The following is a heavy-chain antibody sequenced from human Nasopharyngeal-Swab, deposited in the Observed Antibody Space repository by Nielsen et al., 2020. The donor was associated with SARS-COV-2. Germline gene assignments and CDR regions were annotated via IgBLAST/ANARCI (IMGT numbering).Heavy chain of an antibody. V-gene: IGHV3-15*01. CDR2: IKSETDGGTT. CDR1: GFTFSNAW. J-gene: IGHJ4*02. CDR3: TLSIAARPDY. Sequence: GGSLRLSCAPSGFTFSNAWMSWVRQAPGKGLEWVGRIKSETDGGTTDYAAPVKGRFTISRDDSKNTLYLQMNSLKTEDTAVYYWTLSIAARPDYWGQGTLVTVSS. D-gene: IGHD6-6*01.